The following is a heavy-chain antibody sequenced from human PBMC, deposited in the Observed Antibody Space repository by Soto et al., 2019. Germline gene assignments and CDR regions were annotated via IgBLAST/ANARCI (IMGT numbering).Heavy chain of an antibody. D-gene: IGHD2-15*01. J-gene: IGHJ6*02. Sequence: GESLKISCQASGYTFSKYWIAWVRQMPGKGLEYVGIVYPGDSDTRYSPSFQGQVTISVDTSTSTAYMHWNSLKASGSAMYYWACRLKDDSGSSPYSAAFDVWGRGTTVTVSS. CDR2: VYPGDSDT. CDR1: GYTFSKYW. CDR3: ACRLKDDSGSSPYSAAFDV. V-gene: IGHV5-51*01.